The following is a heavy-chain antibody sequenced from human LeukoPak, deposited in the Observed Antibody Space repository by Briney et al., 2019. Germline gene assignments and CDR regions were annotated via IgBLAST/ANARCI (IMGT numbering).Heavy chain of an antibody. D-gene: IGHD6-25*01. V-gene: IGHV3-23*01. CDR3: AKVHRGYTGGDFDY. CDR1: GFSFSDYY. CDR2: ISGSGGST. Sequence: PGGSLRLSCAASGFSFSDYYMSWVRQAPGKGLEWVSAISGSGGSTYYADSVKGRFTISRDNSKNTLYLQMNSLRAEDTAVYYCAKVHRGYTGGDFDYWGQGTLVTVSS. J-gene: IGHJ4*02.